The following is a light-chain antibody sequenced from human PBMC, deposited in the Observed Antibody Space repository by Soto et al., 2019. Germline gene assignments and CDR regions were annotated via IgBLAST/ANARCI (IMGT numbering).Light chain of an antibody. J-gene: IGKJ5*01. V-gene: IGKV3-15*01. Sequence: DTEMTQSPATLSVSPGERATLSCRASQSVINNLAWYQQKPGQAPRLLIYAASSRATGIPARFSGSGSGTDFTLTISSLQSEDFAIYYCQQYSQWPLTFGQGTRLEIK. CDR1: QSVINN. CDR2: AAS. CDR3: QQYSQWPLT.